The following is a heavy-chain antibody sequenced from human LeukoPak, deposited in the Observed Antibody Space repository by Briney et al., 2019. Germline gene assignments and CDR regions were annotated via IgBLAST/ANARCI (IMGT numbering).Heavy chain of an antibody. J-gene: IGHJ4*02. CDR1: GFTFSSYG. CDR2: ISYDGSNK. V-gene: IGHV3-30*18. D-gene: IGHD1-26*01. Sequence: GGSLRLSCAASGFTFSSYGMPWVRQAPGKGLEWVAVISYDGSNKYYADSVKGRFTISRDNSKNTLYLQMNSLRAEDTAVYYCAKDLASFDYWGQGTLVTVSS. CDR3: AKDLASFDY.